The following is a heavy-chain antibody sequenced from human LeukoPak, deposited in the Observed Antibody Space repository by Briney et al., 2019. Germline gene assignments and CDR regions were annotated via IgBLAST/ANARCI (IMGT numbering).Heavy chain of an antibody. CDR2: INAGNGNT. V-gene: IGHV1-3*01. CDR3: ARGGDSSGWYIIETDDNWFDP. J-gene: IGHJ5*02. D-gene: IGHD6-19*01. Sequence: ASVKVSCKASGYTFTSYAMHWVRQAPGQRLEWMGWINAGNGNTKYSQEFQGRVTITRDTSASTAYMELSSLRSEDTAVYYCARGGDSSGWYIIETDDNWFDPWGQGTLVTVSS. CDR1: GYTFTSYA.